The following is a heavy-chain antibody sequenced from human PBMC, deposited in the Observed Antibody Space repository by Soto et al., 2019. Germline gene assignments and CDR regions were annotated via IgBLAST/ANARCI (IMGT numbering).Heavy chain of an antibody. Sequence: QVQLVQSGAEVKKPGASVKVSCKASGYNFMPYGVNWVRQAPGQGLEWMGWISPWKGNTNYAQSFQGRVTMTTDTSTSTAYIELRSLTSDDTAVYYCARDLDPSGSYYTDYWGPGTLVTVSS. D-gene: IGHD3-10*01. V-gene: IGHV1-18*04. CDR2: ISPWKGNT. CDR1: GYNFMPYG. J-gene: IGHJ4*02. CDR3: ARDLDPSGSYYTDY.